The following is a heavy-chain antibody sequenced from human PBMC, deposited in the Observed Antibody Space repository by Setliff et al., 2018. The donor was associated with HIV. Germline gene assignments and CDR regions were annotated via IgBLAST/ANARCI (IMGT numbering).Heavy chain of an antibody. Sequence: SVKVSCKASGDTFSSYAISWVRQAPGQGLEWMGGIIPILGIAKYSQEFQGRVTITSDTSASTAYLELSSLKSEDMAVYYCARVKTGDPLYFDHWGQGTLVTVSS. CDR2: IIPILGIA. CDR1: GDTFSSYA. CDR3: ARVKTGDPLYFDH. D-gene: IGHD7-27*01. V-gene: IGHV1-69*10. J-gene: IGHJ4*02.